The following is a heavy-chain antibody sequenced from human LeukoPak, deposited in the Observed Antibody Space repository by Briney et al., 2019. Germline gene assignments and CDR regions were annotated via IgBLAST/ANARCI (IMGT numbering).Heavy chain of an antibody. Sequence: GGSLRLSCAASAFTLSDYYMTWIRQAPGQGLEWVSSISSSGSTIYYADSVKGRFTISRDDAKKSVFLQMNSLRAEDTAVYYCVREGYGGVSDAFDIWGQGTMVTVSS. D-gene: IGHD4-23*01. CDR1: AFTLSDYY. CDR2: ISSSGSTI. CDR3: VREGYGGVSDAFDI. J-gene: IGHJ3*02. V-gene: IGHV3-11*04.